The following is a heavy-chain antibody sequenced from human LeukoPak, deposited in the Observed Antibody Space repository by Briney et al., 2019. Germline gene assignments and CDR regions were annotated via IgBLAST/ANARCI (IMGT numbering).Heavy chain of an antibody. V-gene: IGHV3-23*01. CDR2: IGGSGAKT. CDR1: GFTFSNYA. CDR3: AKGGYDGSGIN. D-gene: IGHD3-22*01. Sequence: PGGSLRLSCAASGFTFSNYAMSWVRQAPGKGLEWVSAIGGSGAKTYYADSVKGRFTISRDNSENTLYLQMNSLRAEDTAVYYCAKGGYDGSGINWGQGTLVTVSS. J-gene: IGHJ4*02.